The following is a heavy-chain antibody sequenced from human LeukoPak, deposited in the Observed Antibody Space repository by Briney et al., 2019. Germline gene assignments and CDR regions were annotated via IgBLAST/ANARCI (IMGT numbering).Heavy chain of an antibody. CDR2: IVVGSGNT. D-gene: IGHD3-22*01. Sequence: SVKVSYKASGFTFTSSAVQWVRQARGQRLEWIGWIVVGSGNTNYAQKFQERVTITRDMSTSTAYMELSSLRSEDTAVYYCAAERGYYDSSGDPFDYWGQGTLVTVSS. J-gene: IGHJ4*02. CDR1: GFTFTSSA. V-gene: IGHV1-58*01. CDR3: AAERGYYDSSGDPFDY.